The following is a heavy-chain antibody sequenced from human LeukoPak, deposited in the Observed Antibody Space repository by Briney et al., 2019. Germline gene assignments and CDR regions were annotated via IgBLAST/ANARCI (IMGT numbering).Heavy chain of an antibody. CDR1: GFSVSSNY. V-gene: IGHV3-53*01. Sequence: GGSLRLSCAASGFSVSSNYMFWVRQAPGKGLEWVSVIYYGGSTYNANSVKGRFTISRDNSKNTLYLQMISLRAEDTAVYCCAKSIAGSRSWALDHWGQGTLVTVSS. D-gene: IGHD6-6*01. CDR3: AKSIAGSRSWALDH. J-gene: IGHJ4*02. CDR2: IYYGGST.